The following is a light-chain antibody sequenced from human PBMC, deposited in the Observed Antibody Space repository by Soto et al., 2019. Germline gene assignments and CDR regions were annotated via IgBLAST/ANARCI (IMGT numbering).Light chain of an antibody. Sequence: EIVMKQSTARVSVSPGERASLSCRASQSVSSNLAWYQQKPGQAPRLLIYGASTRATGIPARFSGSGSGTEFTLTISSLQSEDFAVYYCQQYNNWPRTFGQGTKVDIK. V-gene: IGKV3-15*01. CDR2: GAS. CDR1: QSVSSN. CDR3: QQYNNWPRT. J-gene: IGKJ1*01.